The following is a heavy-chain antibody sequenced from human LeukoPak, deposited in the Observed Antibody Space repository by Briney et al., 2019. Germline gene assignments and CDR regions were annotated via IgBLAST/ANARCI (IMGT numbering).Heavy chain of an antibody. J-gene: IGHJ4*02. V-gene: IGHV3-30*03. CDR3: ARDRPTGSYYSIGY. Sequence: PGRSLRLSCAASGFTFSSYGMHWVRQAPGKGLEWVAVISYDGSNKYYADSVKGRFTISRDNSKNTVYLQMNSLRVEDTAIYYCARDRPTGSYYSIGYWGQGTLATVSS. CDR2: ISYDGSNK. CDR1: GFTFSSYG. D-gene: IGHD1-26*01.